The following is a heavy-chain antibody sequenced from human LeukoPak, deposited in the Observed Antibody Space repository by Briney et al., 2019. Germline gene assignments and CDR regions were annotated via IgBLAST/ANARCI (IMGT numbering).Heavy chain of an antibody. D-gene: IGHD3-3*01. CDR3: AKTASSGHYLGAFDI. J-gene: IGHJ3*02. Sequence: SETLSLTCTVSGGSISSYYWSWIRQPPGKGLEWIGYIYTSGSTNYNPSLKSRVTISVDTSKNQFSLKLSSVTAADTAVYYCAKTASSGHYLGAFDIWGQGTMVTVSS. CDR2: IYTSGST. CDR1: GGSISSYY. V-gene: IGHV4-4*09.